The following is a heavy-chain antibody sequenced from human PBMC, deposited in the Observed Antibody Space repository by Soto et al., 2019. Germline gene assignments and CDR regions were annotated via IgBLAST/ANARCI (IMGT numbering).Heavy chain of an antibody. Sequence: QVQLVQSGAEVKKPGASVKVSCKASGYTFTSYAMHWVRQAPGQRLEWMGWINAGNGNTKYSQKFQGRVTITRDTSASTAYMELSSLRSEDTAVYYCARLLGVGAPDYGMDVWGQGTTVTVSS. J-gene: IGHJ6*02. CDR3: ARLLGVGAPDYGMDV. CDR1: GYTFTSYA. CDR2: INAGNGNT. V-gene: IGHV1-3*01. D-gene: IGHD3-16*01.